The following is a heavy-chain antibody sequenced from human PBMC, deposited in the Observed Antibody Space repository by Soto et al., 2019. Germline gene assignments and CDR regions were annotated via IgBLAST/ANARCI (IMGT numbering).Heavy chain of an antibody. CDR3: ERESYPAKAFDI. D-gene: IGHD2-2*01. CDR2: IRSRSIDM. CDR1: GFTFSNYN. J-gene: IGHJ3*02. Sequence: EVQLVESGGGLVKPGESLRLSCAASGFTFSNYNINWVRQAPGKGLEWVSSIRSRSIDMYYADSVKGRFTISRDDAKNSLSLQMNGLRAEDTAVYFCERESYPAKAFDIWGQGTMVTVSS. V-gene: IGHV3-21*01.